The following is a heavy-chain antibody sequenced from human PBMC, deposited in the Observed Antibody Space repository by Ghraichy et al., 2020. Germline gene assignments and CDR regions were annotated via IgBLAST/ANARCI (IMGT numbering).Heavy chain of an antibody. D-gene: IGHD1-26*01. J-gene: IGHJ4*02. V-gene: IGHV3-23*01. CDR3: ARRGGSDGWGFFDY. CDR2: FSHVDHNT. CDR1: EFTFSSYA. Sequence: GALRLSCAASEFTFSSYAMTWVRQAPGKGLEWVSTFSHVDHNTYYAGSVQGRFTISRDSSKNTLYLQMNSLRVEDTATYYCARRGGSDGWGFFDYWGQGARVTVSS.